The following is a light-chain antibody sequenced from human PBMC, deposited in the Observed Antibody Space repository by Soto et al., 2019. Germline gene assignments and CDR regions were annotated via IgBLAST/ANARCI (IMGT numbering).Light chain of an antibody. CDR2: DAS. J-gene: IGKJ1*01. Sequence: EIVMTQSPATLSVSPGERATLSCRASQSVSSYLAWYQKKPGQAPRLLXYDASNRATGIPARFSGSGSGTDFTLTISSLEPEDFAVYYCQQRSNWLTWTFGQGTKVDIK. CDR3: QQRSNWLTWT. CDR1: QSVSSY. V-gene: IGKV3-11*01.